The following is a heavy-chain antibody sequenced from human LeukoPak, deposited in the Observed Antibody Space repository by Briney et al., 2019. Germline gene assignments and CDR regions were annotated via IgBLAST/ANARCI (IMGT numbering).Heavy chain of an antibody. J-gene: IGHJ4*02. CDR1: GYTFTGYY. Sequence: ASVKVSCKASGYTFTGYYMHWVRQAPGQGLEWMGWINPNSGGTNYAQKLQGRVTMTTDTSTSTAYMELRSLRSDDTAVYYCARDGDYVTGLDYWGQGTLVTVSS. V-gene: IGHV1-2*02. CDR3: ARDGDYVTGLDY. D-gene: IGHD4-17*01. CDR2: INPNSGGT.